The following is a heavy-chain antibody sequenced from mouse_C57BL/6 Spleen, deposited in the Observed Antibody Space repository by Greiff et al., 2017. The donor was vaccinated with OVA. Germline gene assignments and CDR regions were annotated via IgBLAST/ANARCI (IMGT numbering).Heavy chain of an antibody. CDR2: ISSGGDYI. J-gene: IGHJ3*01. D-gene: IGHD4-1*01. CDR3: TRDELGQGFAY. V-gene: IGHV5-9-1*02. Sequence: EVHLVESGAGLVKPGGSLKLSCAASGFTFSSYAMSWVRQTPEKRLEWVAYISSGGDYIYYADTVKGRFTISRDNARNTLYLQMSSLKSEDTAMYYCTRDELGQGFAYWGQGTLVTVSA. CDR1: GFTFSSYA.